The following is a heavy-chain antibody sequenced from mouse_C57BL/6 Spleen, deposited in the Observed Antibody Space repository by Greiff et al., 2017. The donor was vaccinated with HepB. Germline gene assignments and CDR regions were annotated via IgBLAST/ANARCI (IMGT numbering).Heavy chain of an antibody. D-gene: IGHD1-1*01. V-gene: IGHV1-61*01. CDR3: ARNYGSSYWYFDV. Sequence: QVQLQQPGAELVRPGSSVKLSCKASGYTFTSYWMDWVKQRPGQGLEWIGNIYPSDSETHYNQKFKDKATLTVDKSSSTAYMQLSSLTSEDSAVYDCARNYGSSYWYFDVWGTGTTVTVSS. CDR1: GYTFTSYW. J-gene: IGHJ1*03. CDR2: IYPSDSET.